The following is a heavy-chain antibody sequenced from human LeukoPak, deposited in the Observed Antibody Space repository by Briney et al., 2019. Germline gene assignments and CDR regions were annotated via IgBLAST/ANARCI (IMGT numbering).Heavy chain of an antibody. CDR1: GGSFSGYY. D-gene: IGHD6-13*01. CDR2: INHSGST. CDR3: ARGLPGYRTSWYVNY. Sequence: NPSETLSLTCAVYGGSFSGYYWSWIRQPPGKGLEWIGEINHSGSTNYNPSLKRRVTISVDTSKDKFSLKLSSVTAADTAVYYCARGLPGYRTSWYVNYWGQGTLVTVSS. V-gene: IGHV4-34*01. J-gene: IGHJ4*02.